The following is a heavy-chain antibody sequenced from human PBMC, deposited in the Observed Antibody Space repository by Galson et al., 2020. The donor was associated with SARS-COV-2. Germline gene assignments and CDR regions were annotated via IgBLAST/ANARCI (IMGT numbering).Heavy chain of an antibody. CDR2: IYSSGTT. V-gene: IGHV4-39*01. Sequence: SETLSLTCTVSGVSITTASYYWAWIRQPPGKGLEWIGTIYSSGTTYYTPSLRSRVTISVDTSTNQFSLKLNSVTAADTAVYYCARRGGTVTTQHSALWGRGTLVTVSS. J-gene: IGHJ2*01. CDR3: ARRGGTVTTQHSAL. CDR1: GVSITTASYY. D-gene: IGHD4-17*01.